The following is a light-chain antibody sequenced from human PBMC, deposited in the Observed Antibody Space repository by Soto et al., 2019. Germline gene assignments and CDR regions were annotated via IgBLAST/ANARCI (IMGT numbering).Light chain of an antibody. J-gene: IGKJ5*01. V-gene: IGKV3-15*01. CDR2: DTS. CDR1: QSVSSK. Sequence: GVSQSAATLSVSPGERAALSCRASQSVSSKLAWYRQRPGQAPRLVIYDTSTRATGVPARFSGSGSGTEFTLTISSLQSEDFAVYYCQQYNNWPPITFGQRTRLAI. CDR3: QQYNNWPPIT.